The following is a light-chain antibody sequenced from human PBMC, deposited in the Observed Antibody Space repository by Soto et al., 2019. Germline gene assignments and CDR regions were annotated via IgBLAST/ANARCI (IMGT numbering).Light chain of an antibody. J-gene: IGLJ1*01. Sequence: EYGSPGEPVPITETGNRNDVGGFNYVSWYQQHPGKAPKLIIYDVSNRPSGVSNRFSGSKSGNTASLTISGLQAEDEADYYCNSYTSSSTGVFGTGNTVTVL. CDR2: DVS. CDR3: NSYTSSSTGV. CDR1: RNDVGGFNY. V-gene: IGLV2-14*04.